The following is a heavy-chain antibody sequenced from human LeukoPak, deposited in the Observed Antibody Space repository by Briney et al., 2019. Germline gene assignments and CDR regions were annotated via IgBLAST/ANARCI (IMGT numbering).Heavy chain of an antibody. CDR1: GITLSNYG. CDR3: AKLGVVIRVILVGFHKEAYYFDS. CDR2: ISDSGGRT. J-gene: IGHJ4*02. V-gene: IGHV3-23*01. D-gene: IGHD3-22*01. Sequence: GGSLRLSCVVSGITLSNYGMSWVRQAPGKGLEWVAGISDSGGRTNYVDSVKGRFTISRDSPKNTLYLQMNSLRAEDTAVYFCAKLGVVIRVILVGFHKEAYYFDSWGQGALVTVSS.